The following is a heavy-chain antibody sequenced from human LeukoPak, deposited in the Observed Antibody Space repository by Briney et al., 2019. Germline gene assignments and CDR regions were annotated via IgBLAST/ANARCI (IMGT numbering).Heavy chain of an antibody. CDR2: INPNSGGT. D-gene: IGHD2-15*01. CDR3: ARGERLLLADY. V-gene: IGHV1-2*02. J-gene: IGHJ4*02. Sequence: GASLKLSCKASGYTFTGYYMHWVRQAAGHGLEWRGWINPNSGGTNYAQKIQGRVTITRETSISTAYMEQSRLRSDDMLIDSCARGERLLLADYWGQGTVVTVSS. CDR1: GYTFTGYY.